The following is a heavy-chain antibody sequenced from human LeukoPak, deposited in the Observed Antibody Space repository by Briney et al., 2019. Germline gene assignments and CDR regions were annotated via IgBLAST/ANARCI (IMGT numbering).Heavy chain of an antibody. CDR3: ASCCSDSDY. Sequence: SETLSLNCTVSGGSVSSGSYYCSWIRQPPGKGLEWIGYIYYSGNTNYNPSLKSRVTISVDTSKNQFSLKLSSVTAADTAVYYCASCCSDSDYWGQGTLVTVSS. D-gene: IGHD2-15*01. CDR1: GGSVSSGSYY. CDR2: IYYSGNT. J-gene: IGHJ4*02. V-gene: IGHV4-61*01.